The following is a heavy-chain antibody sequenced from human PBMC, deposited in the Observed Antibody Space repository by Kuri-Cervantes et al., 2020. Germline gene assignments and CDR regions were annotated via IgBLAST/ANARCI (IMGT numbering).Heavy chain of an antibody. D-gene: IGHD4-11*01. CDR1: GYTFTDYY. J-gene: IGHJ3*02. CDR2: ITPNSGDT. CDR3: ARWYKGMGRSYSDYVRAFDI. Sequence: ASVKVSCKTSGYTFTDYYSHWVRQAPGQGLEWMGWITPNSGDTKYSQKFQGRVSMTRDTSINTAYMELSSLRSDDTAVYYCARWYKGMGRSYSDYVRAFDIWGQGTMVTVSS. V-gene: IGHV1-2*02.